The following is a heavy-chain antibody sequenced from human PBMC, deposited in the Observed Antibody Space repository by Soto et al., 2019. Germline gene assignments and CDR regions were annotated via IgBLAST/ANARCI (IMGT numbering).Heavy chain of an antibody. CDR3: ARDSGWPILSFDN. CDR2: SSYDGRET. CDR1: DFDFSSYG. Sequence: GGSLSLSCAAADFDFSSYGIHWVRQAPGKGLEWVAASSYDGRETFYADSAKGRFTVSKEMSKNTAFLQMNALRHEDTAVYFCARDSGWPILSFDNWGHRPPVTVSS. V-gene: IGHV3-30*03. J-gene: IGHJ4*01. D-gene: IGHD3-10*01.